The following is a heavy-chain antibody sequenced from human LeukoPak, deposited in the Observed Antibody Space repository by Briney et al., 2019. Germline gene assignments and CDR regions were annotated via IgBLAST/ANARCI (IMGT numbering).Heavy chain of an antibody. CDR2: IYTSGST. D-gene: IGHD2-21*02. CDR1: GGSISSGSYY. V-gene: IGHV4-61*02. Sequence: SQTLSLTCTVSGGSISSGSYYWSWIRQPAGKGLEWIGRIYTSGSTNYNPSLKSRVTISVDTSKNQFSLKLSSVTAADTAVYYCARLRGGDYSSYNWFDPWGQGTLVTVSS. J-gene: IGHJ5*02. CDR3: ARLRGGDYSSYNWFDP.